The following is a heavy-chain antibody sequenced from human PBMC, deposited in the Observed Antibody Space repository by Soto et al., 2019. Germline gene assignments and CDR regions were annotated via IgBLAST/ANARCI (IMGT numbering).Heavy chain of an antibody. J-gene: IGHJ4*02. D-gene: IGHD2-15*01. CDR1: GFTFSSYW. V-gene: IGHV3-74*01. CDR3: ARAPMVAATRFDY. Sequence: EVQLVASGGGLVQPGGSLRLSCAASGFTFSSYWMHWVRQAPGKGLVWVSRINGDGSSTSYADSVKGRFTISRDNAKNTLYLQINSLRAEDTAVYYCARAPMVAATRFDYWGQGTLVPVSA. CDR2: INGDGSST.